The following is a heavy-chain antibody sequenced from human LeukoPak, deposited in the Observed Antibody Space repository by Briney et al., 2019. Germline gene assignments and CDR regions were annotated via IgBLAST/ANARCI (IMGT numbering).Heavy chain of an antibody. Sequence: SETLSLTCTVSGGSISSSSYYWGWIRQPPGKGLEWIGSIYYSGSTYYNPSLKSRVTISVDTSKNQFSLKLSSVTAADTAVYYCARGRWRYYDSSGYPRYHNWFDPWGQGTLVTVSS. CDR3: ARGRWRYYDSSGYPRYHNWFDP. V-gene: IGHV4-39*01. D-gene: IGHD3-22*01. CDR1: GGSISSSSYY. J-gene: IGHJ5*02. CDR2: IYYSGST.